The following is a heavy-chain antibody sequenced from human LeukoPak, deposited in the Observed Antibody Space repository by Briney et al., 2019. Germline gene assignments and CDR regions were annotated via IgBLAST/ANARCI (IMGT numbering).Heavy chain of an antibody. V-gene: IGHV1-24*01. J-gene: IGHJ3*02. D-gene: IGHD3-10*01. Sequence: ASVKVSCKVSGYTLTELSMHWVRQAPGKGLEWMGGFDPEDGETIYAQKFQGRVTMTEDTSTDTAYMELSSLRSEDTAVYYCAIYYGSGSYWEAFDIWGQGAMVTVSS. CDR1: GYTLTELS. CDR2: FDPEDGET. CDR3: AIYYGSGSYWEAFDI.